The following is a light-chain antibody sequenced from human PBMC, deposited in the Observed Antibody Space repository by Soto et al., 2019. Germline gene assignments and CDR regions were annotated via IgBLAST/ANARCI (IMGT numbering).Light chain of an antibody. CDR3: QQYTNWPIT. V-gene: IGKV3-15*01. J-gene: IGKJ5*01. CDR1: QTVYNN. CDR2: AVS. Sequence: EVVMTQSPATLSVSPGESVTLSCRASQTVYNNYLAWYQQRPGQTTRLIIYAVSARATGIPARFSGSGSGTDFTLTINGLQSEDFAVYYCQQYTNWPITFGQGTRLEIK.